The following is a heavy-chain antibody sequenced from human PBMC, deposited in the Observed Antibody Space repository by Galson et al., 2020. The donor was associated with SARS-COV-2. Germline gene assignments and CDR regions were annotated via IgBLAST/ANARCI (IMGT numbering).Heavy chain of an antibody. J-gene: IGHJ6*02. CDR3: ARDPTYYDILTGETAYYYYGMDV. CDR1: GFTFSDYY. D-gene: IGHD3-9*01. V-gene: IGHV3-11*06. CDR2: ISSSSSYT. Sequence: GESLKISCAASGFTFSDYYMSWIRQAPGKGLEWVSYISSSSSYTNYADSVKGRFTISRDNAKNSLYLQMNSLRAEDTAVYYCARDPTYYDILTGETAYYYYGMDVWGQGTTVTVSS.